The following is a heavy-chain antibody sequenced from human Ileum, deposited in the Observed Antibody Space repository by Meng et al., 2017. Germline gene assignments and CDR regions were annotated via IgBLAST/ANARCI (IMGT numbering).Heavy chain of an antibody. Sequence: QGQLQEAGPGLVRPSETLSLICAVSGGSVSSSGYQWGWIRQPPGKGLEWIGNIFDNGSPKYNPSLKSRVTMSLDTSKNQFYLNLASVTAADTAVYYCARSVWGRAAPDWGQGTLVTVSS. J-gene: IGHJ4*02. CDR1: GGSVSSSGYQ. CDR2: IFDNGSP. CDR3: ARSVWGRAAPD. D-gene: IGHD3-16*01. V-gene: IGHV4-61*08.